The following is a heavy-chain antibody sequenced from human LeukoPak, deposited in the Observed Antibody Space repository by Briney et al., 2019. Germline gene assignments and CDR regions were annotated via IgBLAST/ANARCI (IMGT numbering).Heavy chain of an antibody. CDR3: TTGIEPAAIGFDFDY. CDR1: GFSFSYAY. Sequence: GGSLRLSCVASGFSFSYAYMRWVRQAPGKGLEWVGRIKSKTDGGTTDYAAPVKGRFTISRDDSKNTLYLQMNSLKTEDTAVYYCTTGIEPAAIGFDFDYWGQGTLVTVSS. J-gene: IGHJ4*02. V-gene: IGHV3-15*01. D-gene: IGHD2-2*01. CDR2: IKSKTDGGTT.